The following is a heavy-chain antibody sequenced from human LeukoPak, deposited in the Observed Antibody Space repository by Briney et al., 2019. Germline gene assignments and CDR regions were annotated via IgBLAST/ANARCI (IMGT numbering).Heavy chain of an antibody. D-gene: IGHD3-16*01. V-gene: IGHV4-59*01. Sequence: SETLSLTCTVSGGSISSYYWSWIRQPPGKGLEWIGYIYYSGSTNYNPSLKSRVTISVDTSKNQFSLKLSSVTAADTAVYYCSRTNYDYVWGSRHKRFDPWGQGTLVTVSS. CDR1: GGSISSYY. CDR3: SRTNYDYVWGSRHKRFDP. CDR2: IYYSGST. J-gene: IGHJ5*02.